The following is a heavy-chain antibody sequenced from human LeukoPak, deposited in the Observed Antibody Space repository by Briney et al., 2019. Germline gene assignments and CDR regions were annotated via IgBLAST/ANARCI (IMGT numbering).Heavy chain of an antibody. CDR3: AREIGSSGSYFDAFDI. CDR2: IYSSGIT. J-gene: IGHJ3*02. CDR1: GGSIRGYY. Sequence: SETLSLTCTVSGGSIRGYYWNWIRQPAGKGLEWIGRIYSSGITDYNPSLKSRVTISVDTSKNQFSLKLSSVTAADTAVYYCAREIGSSGSYFDAFDIWGQGTMVTVSS. D-gene: IGHD1-26*01. V-gene: IGHV4-4*07.